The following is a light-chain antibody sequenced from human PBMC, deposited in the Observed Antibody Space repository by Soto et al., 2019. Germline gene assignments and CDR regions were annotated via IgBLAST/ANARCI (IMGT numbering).Light chain of an antibody. Sequence: IVVTQSPAPLSVSPGERATLSCRASQSVASRNLAGYQQKSGQAPRLLIYGASSRAIHTPDRFSGSGSGTDFTLTISGLEPEDFAVYYCQHFGNSLWTFGQGTKVDIK. CDR1: QSVASRN. CDR2: GAS. CDR3: QHFGNSLWT. V-gene: IGKV3-20*01. J-gene: IGKJ1*01.